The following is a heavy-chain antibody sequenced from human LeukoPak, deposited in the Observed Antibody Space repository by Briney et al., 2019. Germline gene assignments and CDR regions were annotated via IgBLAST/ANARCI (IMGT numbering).Heavy chain of an antibody. CDR2: IYYSGST. V-gene: IGHV4-59*08. D-gene: IGHD4-17*01. Sequence: SETLSLTCTVSGGSISSYYWSWIRQPPGKGLEWIGYIYYSGSTNYNPSLKSRVTISVDTSKNQFPLKLSSVTAADTAVYYCARLVTTGPYWYFDLWGRGTLVTVSS. CDR3: ARLVTTGPYWYFDL. J-gene: IGHJ2*01. CDR1: GGSISSYY.